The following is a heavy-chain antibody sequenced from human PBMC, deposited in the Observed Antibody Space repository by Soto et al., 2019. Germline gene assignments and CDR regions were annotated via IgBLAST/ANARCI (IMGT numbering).Heavy chain of an antibody. D-gene: IGHD5-18*01. CDR1: GFLPDDYA. Sequence: EVHLVDSGGGLVQPGRSLRLSCVGSGFLPDDYAMHWVRRAPGKGLEWVSGMTWYNGEVGYADSVKGRLSTSRDKAKNSLVLQVDSMRVDDTALYYCVRGVHRWLPASWGQGTLVVVSS. CDR3: VRGVHRWLPAS. V-gene: IGHV3-9*02. J-gene: IGHJ5*02. CDR2: MTWYNGEV.